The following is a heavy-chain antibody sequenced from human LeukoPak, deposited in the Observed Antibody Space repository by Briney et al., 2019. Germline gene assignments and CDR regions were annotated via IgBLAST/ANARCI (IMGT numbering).Heavy chain of an antibody. Sequence: PSETLSLTCGVSGYSINSGFYWGWIRQPPGRGLEWVATIYSTGNTYFNPSLRGRVDISVDTSENQFSLKLNSVTAADTAVYYCASRVTVAGHNFDDWGQGTQVIVSS. D-gene: IGHD6-19*01. V-gene: IGHV4-38-2*01. CDR2: IYSTGNT. CDR1: GYSINSGFY. CDR3: ASRVTVAGHNFDD. J-gene: IGHJ4*02.